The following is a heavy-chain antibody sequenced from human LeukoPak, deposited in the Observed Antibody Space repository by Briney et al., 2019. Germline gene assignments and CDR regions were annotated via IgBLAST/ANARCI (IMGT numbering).Heavy chain of an antibody. Sequence: SETLSLTCTVSGGYTGSHYWSWIRQPAGKGLEWIGRISPSGTTHYNPSLGSRVTMSVDTSKNYFSLRFSSVTAADTAVYYCARDFYASGFYFWFDPWGQGMLVTVSS. J-gene: IGHJ5*02. CDR3: ARDFYASGFYFWFDP. CDR2: ISPSGTT. CDR1: GGYTGSHY. D-gene: IGHD2/OR15-2a*01. V-gene: IGHV4-4*07.